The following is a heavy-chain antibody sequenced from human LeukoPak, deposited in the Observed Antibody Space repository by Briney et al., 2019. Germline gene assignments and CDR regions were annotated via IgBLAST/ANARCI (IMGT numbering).Heavy chain of an antibody. D-gene: IGHD3-10*01. Sequence: PGGSLTLSCAASGFTFSRYTMNWVRQAPGKGLEWVSSISSSSNYIYYGDSVKGRFTISRDNAKNSLYLQMNNLRGEDTAVYYCAREGGGVRDFDPWGQGTLVTVSS. V-gene: IGHV3-21*01. CDR2: ISSSSNYI. CDR3: AREGGGVRDFDP. CDR1: GFTFSRYT. J-gene: IGHJ5*02.